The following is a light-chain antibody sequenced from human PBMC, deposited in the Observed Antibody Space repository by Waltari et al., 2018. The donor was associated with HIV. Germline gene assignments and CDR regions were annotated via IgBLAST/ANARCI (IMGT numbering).Light chain of an antibody. V-gene: IGKV1-33*01. CDR2: DAS. Sequence: DIQMTQSPSSLSASVGDRVTITCQASQDISNYLNWYQQKPGKAPKLLIYDASNLETGVPSSFSGSGSGTDFTFTISSLQPEDIATYHCQQYHNLPLTFGGGTKVEIK. J-gene: IGKJ4*01. CDR3: QQYHNLPLT. CDR1: QDISNY.